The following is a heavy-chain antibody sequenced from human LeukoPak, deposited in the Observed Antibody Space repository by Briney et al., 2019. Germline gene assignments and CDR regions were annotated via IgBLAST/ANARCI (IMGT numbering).Heavy chain of an antibody. CDR2: IIPILGIA. J-gene: IGHJ4*02. CDR3: AREAGSYGLYYFDY. Sequence: SVKVSCKASGGTFSSYTISWVRQAPGQGLEWMGMIIPILGIANYAQKFQGRVTITADKSTNTAYMELSSLRSEDTAVYYCAREAGSYGLYYFDYWGQGTLVTVSS. V-gene: IGHV1-69*04. CDR1: GGTFSSYT. D-gene: IGHD5-18*01.